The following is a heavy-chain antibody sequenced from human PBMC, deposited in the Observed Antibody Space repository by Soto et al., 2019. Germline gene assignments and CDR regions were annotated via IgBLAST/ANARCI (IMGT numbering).Heavy chain of an antibody. CDR1: GYTFTNYG. D-gene: IGHD1-1*01. V-gene: IGHV1-18*01. J-gene: IGHJ5*02. CDR2: ISGYNGKT. CDR3: ARDGFMPNEITVFRAKFDP. Sequence: QVQLVQSGAEVKKPGASVKVSCKASGYTFTNYGISWVRQAPGQGLEWMGRISGYNGKTDYSHNFQGRITLTTATSTSTAYMEVRSLRSDDTAVYYCARDGFMPNEITVFRAKFDPWGQGTLVTVSS.